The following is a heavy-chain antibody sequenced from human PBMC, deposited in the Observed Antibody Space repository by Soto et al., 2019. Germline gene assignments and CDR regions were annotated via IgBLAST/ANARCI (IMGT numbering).Heavy chain of an antibody. V-gene: IGHV1-69*13. D-gene: IGHD2-2*01. Sequence: GASVKVSCKASGGTFSSYAISWVRQAPGQGLEWMGGIIPIFGTTNYAQKFQGRVTITADESTSTAYMELSSLRSEDTAVYYCARDGIQLPAADPGYYFDYWGQGTLVTVSS. CDR1: GGTFSSYA. CDR2: IIPIFGTT. CDR3: ARDGIQLPAADPGYYFDY. J-gene: IGHJ4*02.